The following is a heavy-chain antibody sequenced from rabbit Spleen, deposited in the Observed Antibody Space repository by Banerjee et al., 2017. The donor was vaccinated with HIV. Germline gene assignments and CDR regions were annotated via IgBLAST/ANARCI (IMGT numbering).Heavy chain of an antibody. CDR3: ARDLANAIGWNFSL. V-gene: IGHV1S45*01. Sequence: QSLLEASGGGLVKPAGLPIITTEASGSFFSDRDVICWVRQAPGKGLEWIACINTATGKAVYANWAKGRFTISKTSSTTVTLQMTSLTVADTATYFCARDLANAIGWNFSLWGPGTLVTVS. CDR1: GSFFSDRDV. J-gene: IGHJ4*01. CDR2: INTATGKA. D-gene: IGHD3-1*01.